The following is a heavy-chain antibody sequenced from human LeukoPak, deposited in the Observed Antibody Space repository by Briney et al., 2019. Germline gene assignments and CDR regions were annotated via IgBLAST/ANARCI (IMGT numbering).Heavy chain of an antibody. V-gene: IGHV1-69*05. D-gene: IGHD3-22*01. CDR1: GGTFSSNA. J-gene: IGHJ5*02. Sequence: SVKVSCKASGGTFSSNAISWVRQAPGQGLEWMGRIIPIFGTANYAQKFQGRVTITTDESTSTAYMELSSLRSEDTAVYYCARGPTYYYESSGYSNWFDPWGQGTLVTVSP. CDR3: ARGPTYYYESSGYSNWFDP. CDR2: IIPIFGTA.